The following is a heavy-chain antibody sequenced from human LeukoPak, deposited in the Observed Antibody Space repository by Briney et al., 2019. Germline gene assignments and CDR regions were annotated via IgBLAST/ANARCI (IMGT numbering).Heavy chain of an antibody. CDR1: NYSISNSLY. J-gene: IGHJ4*02. V-gene: IGHV4-38-2*02. D-gene: IGHD3-22*01. CDR2: INQRGST. CDR3: ARGSIYYGDSSVYFDY. Sequence: SEPLSLTCSGSNYSISNSLYWGWLRQPPGKGLEWIGEINQRGSTNYNPSLKSRVTMSVDTSKNQFSLRLSSVTAADTAVYYCARGSIYYGDSSVYFDYWAQGTLVTVSS.